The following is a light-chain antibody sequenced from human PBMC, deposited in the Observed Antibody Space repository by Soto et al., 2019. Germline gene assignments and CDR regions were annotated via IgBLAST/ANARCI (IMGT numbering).Light chain of an antibody. CDR3: QQYNSKRT. CDR2: DAS. Sequence: IVLTQSPATLSLSPGERVTLYCGASQSVSTNYVAWYQQKPGQAPRLLIYDASMRATGIPDRFSGGGSGTEFTLTISSLQPDDFATYYCQQYNSKRTFGQGTKV. CDR1: QSVSTNY. V-gene: IGKV3D-20*01. J-gene: IGKJ1*01.